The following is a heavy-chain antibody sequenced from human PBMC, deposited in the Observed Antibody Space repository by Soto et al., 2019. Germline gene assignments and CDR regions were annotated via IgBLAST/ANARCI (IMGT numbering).Heavy chain of an antibody. CDR2: IYPGDSDT. V-gene: IGHV5-51*01. CDR3: AASNFYFCMEV. Sequence: DSLKISCKGSGYTFTNYWIGWVRQMPGKGLEWMGIIYPGDSDTKYNPSFQGQVTISADKSITTTYLQWSSLKASDTAIYYCAASNFYFCMEVSGQGTTVTVS. CDR1: GYTFTNYW. J-gene: IGHJ6*02.